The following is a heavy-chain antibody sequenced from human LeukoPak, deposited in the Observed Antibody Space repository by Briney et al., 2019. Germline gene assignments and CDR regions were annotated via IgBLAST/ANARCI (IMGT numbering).Heavy chain of an antibody. D-gene: IGHD3-10*01. CDR3: ARDYYGCFDY. CDR2: ISGSSSTI. J-gene: IGHJ4*02. Sequence: GGSLRLSCAASRFTFSTSSMNWVRQAPGKGLEWVSYISGSSSTIYYADSVKGRFTISRDNAKNSLYLQMNSLRDEDTAVYYCARDYYGCFDYWGQGILVTVSS. V-gene: IGHV3-48*02. CDR1: RFTFSTSS.